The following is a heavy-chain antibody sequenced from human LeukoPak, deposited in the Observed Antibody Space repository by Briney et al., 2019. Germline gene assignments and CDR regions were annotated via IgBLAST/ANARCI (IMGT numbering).Heavy chain of an antibody. CDR2: ISGSGGST. CDR1: GFTFSSYA. J-gene: IGHJ4*02. Sequence: GGSLRLSCAASGFTFSSYAMSWVRQAPGKGLEWVSAISGSGGSTYYADSVKGRFTISRDNSKNTLYLQMNSLRAEDTAVYYCATDSPMYCSSTSCFDYWGQGTLVTVSS. D-gene: IGHD2-2*01. V-gene: IGHV3-23*01. CDR3: ATDSPMYCSSTSCFDY.